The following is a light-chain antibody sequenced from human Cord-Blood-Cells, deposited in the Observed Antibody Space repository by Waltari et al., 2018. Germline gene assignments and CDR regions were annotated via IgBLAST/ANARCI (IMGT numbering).Light chain of an antibody. CDR3: CSYAGSSTHVV. J-gene: IGLJ2*01. V-gene: IGLV2-23*01. CDR2: EGS. Sequence: QSALTQPASVSGSPGQSITISCTGTSSDVGSYILVSWYQQHPGKAPKLMIYEGSKRLSGVSNRFSGSKSGNTASLTISGLQAEDEADYYCCSYAGSSTHVVFGGGTKLTVL. CDR1: SSDVGSYIL.